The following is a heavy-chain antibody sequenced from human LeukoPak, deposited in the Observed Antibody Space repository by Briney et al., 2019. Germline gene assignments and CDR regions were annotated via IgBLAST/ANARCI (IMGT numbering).Heavy chain of an antibody. CDR2: IHYSGST. CDR1: GGSIRNYY. CDR3: ARGGDSSGYLNHYYYGMDV. Sequence: SDTLSLTCIVSGGSIRNYYWNWIRQSPGKGLEQIGFIHYSGSTYYRPTLKSRVTMSVDTSKNQFSLKLTSVTAADTAVYYCARGGDSSGYLNHYYYGMDVWGQGTTVTVSS. J-gene: IGHJ6*02. V-gene: IGHV4-59*07. D-gene: IGHD5-18*01.